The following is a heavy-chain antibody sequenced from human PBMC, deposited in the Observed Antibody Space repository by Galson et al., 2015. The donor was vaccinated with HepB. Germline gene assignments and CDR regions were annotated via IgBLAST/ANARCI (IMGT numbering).Heavy chain of an antibody. D-gene: IGHD3-10*01. V-gene: IGHV3-15*01. Sequence: LRLSCAVSGLTFSNAWMSWVRQAPGKGLEWVGRMKTKADGGTTDYAAPVKGRFTISRDDSKKILYLQMNSLKTEDTAVYFCTTVAYSYGSGSYRAYRLLGFWGQGTLVTVSS. CDR3: TTVAYSYGSGSYRAYRLLGF. CDR2: MKTKADGGTT. J-gene: IGHJ4*02. CDR1: GLTFSNAW.